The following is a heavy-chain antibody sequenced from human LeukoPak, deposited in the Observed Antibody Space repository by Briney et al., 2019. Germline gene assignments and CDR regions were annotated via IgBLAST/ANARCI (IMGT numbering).Heavy chain of an antibody. CDR3: ASSITMIVVSLDY. J-gene: IGHJ4*02. CDR1: GFTFSSYA. D-gene: IGHD3-22*01. CDR2: ISYDGSNK. V-gene: IGHV3-30*01. Sequence: GGPLRLSCAASGFTFSSYAMHWVRQAPGKGLEWVAVISYDGSNKYYADSVKGRFTISRDNSKNTLYLQMNSLRAVDTAVYYCASSITMIVVSLDYWGQGTLVTVSS.